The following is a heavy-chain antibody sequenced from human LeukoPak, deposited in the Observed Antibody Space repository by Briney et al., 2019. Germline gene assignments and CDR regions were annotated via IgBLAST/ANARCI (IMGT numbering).Heavy chain of an antibody. Sequence: GGSLRLSCAASGFTFSSYGMHWVRQAPGKGLEWVAVISYDGSNKYYADSVKGRFTISRDNSKNMLYLQMNSLRAEDTAVYYCANRDYWGQGTLVTVSS. V-gene: IGHV3-30*18. CDR1: GFTFSSYG. J-gene: IGHJ4*02. CDR3: ANRDY. CDR2: ISYDGSNK.